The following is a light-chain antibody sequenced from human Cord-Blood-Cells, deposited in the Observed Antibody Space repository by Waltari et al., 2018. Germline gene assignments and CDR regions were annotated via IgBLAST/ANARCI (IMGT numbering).Light chain of an antibody. CDR2: EGS. J-gene: IGLJ3*02. Sequence: QSALTQPASVSGSPGQSITISCTGTSSDVGRYKLVSWYQQHPGKAPKLMIYEGSKRPSGFSNRFSGSKSGNTASLTISGLQAEDEADYYCCSYAGRVFGGGTKLTVL. CDR1: SSDVGRYKL. CDR3: CSYAGRV. V-gene: IGLV2-23*01.